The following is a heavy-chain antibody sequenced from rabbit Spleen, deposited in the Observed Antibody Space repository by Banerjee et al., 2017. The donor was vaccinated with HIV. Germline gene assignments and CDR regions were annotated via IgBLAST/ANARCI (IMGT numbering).Heavy chain of an antibody. CDR1: GIDFSSYG. CDR3: VRDQAGDADHGPYYLNL. CDR2: IYPGFGLK. J-gene: IGHJ4*01. D-gene: IGHD6-1*01. Sequence: ELVESGGGLVQPGESLKLSCKVSGIDFSSYGISWVRQAPGKGPEWIAYIYPGFGLKKYANSVKGRFTISSDNAQNTVFLQMTSLTASDTATYFCVRDQAGDADHGPYYLNLWGPGTLVTVS. V-gene: IGHV1S47*01.